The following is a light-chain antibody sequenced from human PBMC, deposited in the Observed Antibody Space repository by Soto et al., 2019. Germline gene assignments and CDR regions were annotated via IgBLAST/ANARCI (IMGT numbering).Light chain of an antibody. Sequence: QSALTQPASVSGSPGQSITISCTGTSSDVGAYKYVSWYQQHPGQAPKLMIYEVSNRPSGVSNRFSGSKSGNTASLTISGLQAEDEADYYCSSHTSSSTVYVFGTVTKLTVL. CDR3: SSHTSSSTVYV. V-gene: IGLV2-14*01. CDR2: EVS. J-gene: IGLJ1*01. CDR1: SSDVGAYKY.